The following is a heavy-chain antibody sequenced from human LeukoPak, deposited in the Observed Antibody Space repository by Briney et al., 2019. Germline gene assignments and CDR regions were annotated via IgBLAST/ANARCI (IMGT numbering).Heavy chain of an antibody. CDR3: ASTGNHVGTYNWFDP. CDR1: GGSFSGYY. Sequence: SETLSLTCAVYGGSFSGYYWSWIRQPPGKGLEWIGEINHSGSTNYNPSLKSRVTISVDTSKNQFSLKLSSVTAADTAVYYCASTGNHVGTYNWFDPWGQGTLVTVSS. J-gene: IGHJ5*02. V-gene: IGHV4-34*01. D-gene: IGHD1-14*01. CDR2: INHSGST.